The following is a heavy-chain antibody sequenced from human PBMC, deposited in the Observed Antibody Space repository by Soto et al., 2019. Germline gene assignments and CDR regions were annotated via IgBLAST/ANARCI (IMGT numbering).Heavy chain of an antibody. J-gene: IGHJ4*02. V-gene: IGHV4-30-4*02. CDR2: ISHSGST. Sequence: SETLSLTCSVSGASITRGDYYWNWIRQPPGKGLEWIGYISHSGSTNYNPSLKSRVTISVDTSKNQFSLNLDSVTAADTAVYYCARDFAYFDSWGQGTLVTVSS. CDR1: GASITRGDYY. D-gene: IGHD3-3*01. CDR3: ARDFAYFDS.